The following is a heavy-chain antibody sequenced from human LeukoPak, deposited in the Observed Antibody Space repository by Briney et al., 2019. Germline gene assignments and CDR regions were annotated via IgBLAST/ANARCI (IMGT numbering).Heavy chain of an antibody. V-gene: IGHV3-21*01. CDR1: GFTFSSYS. CDR2: ISSSSSYI. Sequence: AGGSLRLSCAASGFTFSSYSMNWVRQAPGKGLEWVSSISSSSSYIYYADSVKGRFTISRDNAKNSLYLQMNSLRAEDTAVYYCAREVNYYDSSGYHGGYFDYWGQGTLVTVSS. J-gene: IGHJ4*02. CDR3: AREVNYYDSSGYHGGYFDY. D-gene: IGHD3-22*01.